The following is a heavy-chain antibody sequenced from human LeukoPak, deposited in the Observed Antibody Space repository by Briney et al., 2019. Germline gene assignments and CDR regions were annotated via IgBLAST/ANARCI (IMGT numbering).Heavy chain of an antibody. D-gene: IGHD3-3*01. CDR1: GGSFSGYY. CDR3: ASSYKRGVVIIHYVDY. Sequence: ASETLSLTCAVYGGSFSGYYWSWIRQPPGKGLEWIGEINHSGSTNYNPSLKSRVTISVDTSKNQFSLKLSSVTAADTAVYYCASSYKRGVVIIHYVDYWGQGTLVTVSS. V-gene: IGHV4-34*01. CDR2: INHSGST. J-gene: IGHJ4*02.